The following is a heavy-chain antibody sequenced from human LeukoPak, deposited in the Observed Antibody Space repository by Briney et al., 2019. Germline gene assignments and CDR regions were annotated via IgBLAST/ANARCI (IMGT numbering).Heavy chain of an antibody. CDR1: GFTFSSYA. J-gene: IGHJ4*02. CDR3: AKVSTESIVVVVGAFDY. D-gene: IGHD2-15*01. V-gene: IGHV3-23*01. Sequence: GGSLRLSCAASGFTFSSYAMSWVRQAPGKGLEWVSAISGSGGSTYYADSVKGRFTISRDNSKNTLYLQMNSLRAEDTAVYYCAKVSTESIVVVVGAFDYWGQGTLVTVSS. CDR2: ISGSGGST.